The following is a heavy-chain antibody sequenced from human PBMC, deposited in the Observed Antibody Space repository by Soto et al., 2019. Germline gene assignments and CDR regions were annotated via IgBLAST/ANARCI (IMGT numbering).Heavy chain of an antibody. D-gene: IGHD1-7*01. V-gene: IGHV4-30-2*01. CDR2: IYHSGST. CDR1: GGSISSGGYS. CDR3: ARTESGTFDP. Sequence: QLQLQESGSGLVKPSQTLSLTCAVSGGSISSGGYSWSWIRQPPGKGLEWIGYIYHSGSTYYNPSPKSRVTISVDSSKNQFPLKLSSVTAADTAVYYCARTESGTFDPWGQGTLVTVSS. J-gene: IGHJ5*02.